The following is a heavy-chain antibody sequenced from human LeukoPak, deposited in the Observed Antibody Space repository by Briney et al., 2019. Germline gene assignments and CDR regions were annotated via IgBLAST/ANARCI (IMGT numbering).Heavy chain of an antibody. CDR3: ARGGYYGSGNDFRFDP. CDR1: GGSISSNNW. Sequence: PSETLSLTCAVSGGSISSNNWWSWVRQPPGKGLEWIGEIYHTGNSNYNPSLKSRVTISVDKSNNQFSLKLSSVTAADTAVYYCARGGYYGSGNDFRFDPWGQGTLVTVSS. J-gene: IGHJ5*02. CDR2: IYHTGNS. V-gene: IGHV4-4*02. D-gene: IGHD3-10*01.